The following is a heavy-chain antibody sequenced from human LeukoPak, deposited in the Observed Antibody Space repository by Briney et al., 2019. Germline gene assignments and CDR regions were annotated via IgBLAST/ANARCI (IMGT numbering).Heavy chain of an antibody. CDR2: IYYSGST. CDR3: ARVGYSSSWYFGNWFDP. J-gene: IGHJ5*02. Sequence: SETLSLTCTVPGGSISSYYWSWIRQPPGKGLEWIGYIYYSGSTNYNPSLKSRVTISVDTSKNQFSLKLSSVTAADTAVYYCARVGYSSSWYFGNWFDPWGQGTLVTVSS. CDR1: GGSISSYY. V-gene: IGHV4-59*01. D-gene: IGHD6-13*01.